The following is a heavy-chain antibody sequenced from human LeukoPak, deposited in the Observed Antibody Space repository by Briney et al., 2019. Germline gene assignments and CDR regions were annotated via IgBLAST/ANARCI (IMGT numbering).Heavy chain of an antibody. CDR3: ARDHRVAFNWFDP. V-gene: IGHV1-69*05. D-gene: IGHD2-15*01. Sequence: GASVKVSCKASGGTFSSYAISWVRQAPGQGLEWMGGIIPIFGTANYAQKFQGRVTITTDESTSTAYMELSSLRSEDTAVYYCARDHRVAFNWFDPWGQGTLVTVSS. J-gene: IGHJ5*02. CDR1: GGTFSSYA. CDR2: IIPIFGTA.